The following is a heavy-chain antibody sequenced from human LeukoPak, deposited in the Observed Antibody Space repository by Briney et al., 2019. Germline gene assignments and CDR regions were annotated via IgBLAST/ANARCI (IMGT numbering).Heavy chain of an antibody. Sequence: GGSLRLSCAASGFTFSRFTMNWVRQAPGKGLEWVSSISSSSSYIYYADLVKGRFTISRDNAKKSLYLQMDSLRAEDTAVYYCARERGYSNLDPEWFDPWGQGTLVTVSS. CDR1: GFTFSRFT. CDR3: ARERGYSNLDPEWFDP. CDR2: ISSSSSYI. J-gene: IGHJ5*02. V-gene: IGHV3-21*01. D-gene: IGHD4-11*01.